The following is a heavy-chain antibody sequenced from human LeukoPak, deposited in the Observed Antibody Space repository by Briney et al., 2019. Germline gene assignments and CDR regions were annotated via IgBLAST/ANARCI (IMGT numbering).Heavy chain of an antibody. D-gene: IGHD1-26*01. CDR2: ISHDGSNK. CDR3: AKVKGVGAMYYYYYYYMDV. CDR1: GFTFSSYG. J-gene: IGHJ6*03. V-gene: IGHV3-30*18. Sequence: PGRSLRLPCAASGFTFSSYGMHWVRQAPGKGLDWVALISHDGSNKYYADSVKGRFTISRDISKNTLYLQMNSLRAEDTAVYYCAKVKGVGAMYYYYYYYMDVWGKGTTVTVSS.